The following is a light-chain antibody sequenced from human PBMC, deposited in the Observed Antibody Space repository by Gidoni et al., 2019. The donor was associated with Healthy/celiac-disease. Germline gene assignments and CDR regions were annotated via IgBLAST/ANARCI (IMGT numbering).Light chain of an antibody. Sequence: EIVMTQSPATLSVSPGERATLSCRASQSVSSNLAWYQQQPGQAPRLLIYDATTRATGIPARFSGSGSGTEFTLTISSLQSEDFAVYYCQQYNNWPMCSFGQGTKLEIK. V-gene: IGKV3-15*01. CDR2: DAT. CDR1: QSVSSN. CDR3: QQYNNWPMCS. J-gene: IGKJ2*04.